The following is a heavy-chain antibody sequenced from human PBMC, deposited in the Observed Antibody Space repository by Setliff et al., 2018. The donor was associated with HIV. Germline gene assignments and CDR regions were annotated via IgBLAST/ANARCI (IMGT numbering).Heavy chain of an antibody. D-gene: IGHD2-8*01. J-gene: IGHJ4*02. CDR1: GFTFTSGS. CDR3: AKAWGGGYPSFEAALVFGV. CDR2: ISSSSSYI. V-gene: IGHV3-21*04. Sequence: GGSLRLSCAASGFTFTSGSMNWVRQAPGKGLEWVTSISSSSSYIYYADSVKGRFTISRDNAKNSLYQQITSLRAEDTATYYCAKAWGGGYPSFEAALVFGVWGQGTLVTVSS.